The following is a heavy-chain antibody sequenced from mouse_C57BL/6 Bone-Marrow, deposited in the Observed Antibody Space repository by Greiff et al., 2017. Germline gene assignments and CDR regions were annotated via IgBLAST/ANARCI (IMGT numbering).Heavy chain of an antibody. V-gene: IGHV1-42*01. D-gene: IGHD2-3*01. J-gene: IGHJ3*01. Sequence: EVKLMESGPELVKPGASVKISCKASGYSFTGYYMNWVKQSPEKSLEWIGEINPSTGGTTYNQKFKAKATLTVDKSSSTAYMQLKSLTSEDSAVYYCARNRWLTFAYWGQRTLVTISA. CDR1: GYSFTGYY. CDR3: ARNRWLTFAY. CDR2: INPSTGGT.